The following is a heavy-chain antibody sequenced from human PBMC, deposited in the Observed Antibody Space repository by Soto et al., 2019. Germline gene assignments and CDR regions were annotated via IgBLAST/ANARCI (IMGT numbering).Heavy chain of an antibody. V-gene: IGHV4-39*01. Sequence: SETLSLTCTVSGGSIGSSSYYWGGIRQPPGKGLEWIGSIYYSGGTYYNPSLKSRVTISVDTSKNQFSLKLSSVTAADTAVYYCARRADYGDLSYYFDYWGQRTLVTVSS. CDR2: IYYSGGT. J-gene: IGHJ4*02. CDR1: GGSIGSSSYY. D-gene: IGHD4-17*01. CDR3: ARRADYGDLSYYFDY.